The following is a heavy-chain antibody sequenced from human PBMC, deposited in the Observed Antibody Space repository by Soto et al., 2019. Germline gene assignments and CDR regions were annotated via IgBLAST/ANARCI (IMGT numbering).Heavy chain of an antibody. CDR2: IIPIFGTA. CDR3: ARIRGGVIVYDAFDI. J-gene: IGHJ3*02. V-gene: IGHV1-69*12. Sequence: QVQLVQSGAEVKKPGSSVKVSCKASGGTFSSYAISWVRQAPGQGLEWMRGIIPIFGTANYAQKFQGRVTITADESTSKAYMELSSLRAEDTAVYYCARIRGGVIVYDAFDIWGQGTMVTVSS. CDR1: GGTFSSYA. D-gene: IGHD3-16*02.